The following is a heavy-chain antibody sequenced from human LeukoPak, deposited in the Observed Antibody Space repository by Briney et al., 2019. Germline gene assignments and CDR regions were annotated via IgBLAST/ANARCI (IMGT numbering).Heavy chain of an antibody. CDR3: ARARWYCSSTSCMAFDY. CDR1: GGSISSGGYY. V-gene: IGHV4-31*03. D-gene: IGHD2-2*01. Sequence: SETLSLTCTVSGGSISSGGYYWSWIRQHPGKGLEWIGYIYYSGSTYYNPSLKSRVTISVDTSKNQFSLKLSSVTAADTAVYYCARARWYCSSTSCMAFDYWGQGTLVTVSS. CDR2: IYYSGST. J-gene: IGHJ4*02.